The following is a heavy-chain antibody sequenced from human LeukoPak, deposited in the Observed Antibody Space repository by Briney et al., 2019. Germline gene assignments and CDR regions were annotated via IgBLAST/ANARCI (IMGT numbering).Heavy chain of an antibody. CDR1: GYVFTNYW. Sequence: GASLQISSKAAGYVFTNYWIGWVRRMPGKGGEGMGIIYPGDSSTRYSPSFQGQVTISADKSINTAYLHWSSLKASDTAMYYCARPRVNLNWFDPWGQGTLVTVSS. D-gene: IGHD1-14*01. CDR3: ARPRVNLNWFDP. J-gene: IGHJ5*02. V-gene: IGHV5-51*01. CDR2: IYPGDSST.